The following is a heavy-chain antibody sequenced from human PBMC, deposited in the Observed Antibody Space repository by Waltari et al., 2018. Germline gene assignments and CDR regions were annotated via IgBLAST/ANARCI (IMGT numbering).Heavy chain of an antibody. V-gene: IGHV3-33*01. CDR3: ARNLEDFYCTTTNCFMDY. D-gene: IGHD2-2*01. J-gene: IGHJ4*02. Sequence: QVQLVESGGGVVQPGGSLRRVCAASGFGFSDYGVHGVRQAPGKSPEWMAVIWNHGRSEFYEDSVKGRFTISRDNSKNILYLQMNNLRVEDTAIYYCARNLEDFYCTTTNCFMDYWGQGTLVTVSS. CDR1: GFGFSDYG. CDR2: IWNHGRSE.